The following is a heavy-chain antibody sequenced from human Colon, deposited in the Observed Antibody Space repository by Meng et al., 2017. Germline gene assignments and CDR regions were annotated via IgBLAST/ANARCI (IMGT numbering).Heavy chain of an antibody. V-gene: IGHV3-23*01. CDR1: GLIFSSYA. CDR2: ISGRGDDP. J-gene: IGHJ2*01. D-gene: IGHD3-16*02. CDR3: AKGGHFSFFDV. Sequence: QLWGSGGGFVQPGGSLRLSCAASGLIFSSYAMTWVRQAPGKGLEWVSTISGRGDDPFYADSVKGQFTISRDNSKNTVYLQMNSLRADDTALYYCAKGGHFSFFDVWGRGTLVTVSS.